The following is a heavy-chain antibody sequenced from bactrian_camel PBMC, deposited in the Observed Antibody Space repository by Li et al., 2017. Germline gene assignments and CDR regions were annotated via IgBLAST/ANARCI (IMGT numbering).Heavy chain of an antibody. CDR1: RVTHDIHSGYC. Sequence: HVQLVESGGGSVQAGGSLRLSCVASRVTHDIHSGYCMGWFRQAPGKEREGVAAISSSGRTIYTDSLKGRFTVSNENANNTLYLQLDSLKPEDTAMYYCAKEGDMWHPFGSWGQGTQVTVS. V-gene: IGHV3S55*01. CDR2: ISSSGRT. D-gene: IGHD7*01. J-gene: IGHJ6*01. CDR3: AKEGDMWHPFGS.